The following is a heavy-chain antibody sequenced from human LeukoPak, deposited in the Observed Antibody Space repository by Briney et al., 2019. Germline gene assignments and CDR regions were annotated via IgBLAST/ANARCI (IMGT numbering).Heavy chain of an antibody. CDR1: GFTFSSNG. V-gene: IGHV3-30*18. J-gene: IGHJ6*03. CDR3: AKAGDDRYYYMDV. D-gene: IGHD3-10*01. CDR2: ISYDGSNK. Sequence: PGRSLRLSCAASGFTFSSNGMHWVSQAPGKGLEWVAVISYDGSNKHYADSVKGRFTISRDNSKNTLYLQMNSLRAEDTAIYYCAKAGDDRYYYMDVWGKGTTVTISS.